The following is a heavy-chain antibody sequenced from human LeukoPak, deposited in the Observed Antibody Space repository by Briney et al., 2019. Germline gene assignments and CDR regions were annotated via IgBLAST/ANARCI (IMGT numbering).Heavy chain of an antibody. CDR1: GYTFTSYG. CDR3: ARDDYYDSSGYWANDY. D-gene: IGHD3-22*01. Sequence: ASVKVSCKASGYTFTSYGISWVRQAPGQGLEWMGWISAYNGNTNYAQKLQGRVTMTTHTSTSTAYMELRSLRSDDTAVYYCARDDYYDSSGYWANDYWGQGTLVTVSS. V-gene: IGHV1-18*01. J-gene: IGHJ4*02. CDR2: ISAYNGNT.